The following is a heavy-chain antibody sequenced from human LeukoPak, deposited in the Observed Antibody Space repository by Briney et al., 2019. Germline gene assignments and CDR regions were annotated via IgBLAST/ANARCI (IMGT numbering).Heavy chain of an antibody. CDR2: ISYDGSNK. CDR1: GFTFSSYG. D-gene: IGHD3-22*01. Sequence: GSLRLSCAASGFTFSSYGMHWVRQAPGKGLEWVAVISYDGSNKYYVDSVKGRFTISRDNSKNTLYLQMSSLRAEDTAVYYCAKDQLWGDYYDTSGYPTFDYWGQGTLVTVSS. J-gene: IGHJ4*02. CDR3: AKDQLWGDYYDTSGYPTFDY. V-gene: IGHV3-30*18.